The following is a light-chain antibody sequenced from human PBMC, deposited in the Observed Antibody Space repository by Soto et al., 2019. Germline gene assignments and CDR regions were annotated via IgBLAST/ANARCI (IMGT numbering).Light chain of an antibody. J-gene: IGLJ1*01. CDR2: SNN. Sequence: SVLTQPPSASGTPGQRVTISCSGSSSNIGRNNVNWYQQLPGTAPKLLINSNNHRPSGVPDRFSGSKSGTSASLAISGLQYDDEAAYYCAAWYDSLNGDVFGTGTKLTVL. CDR3: AAWYDSLNGDV. V-gene: IGLV1-44*01. CDR1: SSNIGRNN.